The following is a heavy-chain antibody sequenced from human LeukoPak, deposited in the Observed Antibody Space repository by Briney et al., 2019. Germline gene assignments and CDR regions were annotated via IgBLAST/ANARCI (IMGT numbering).Heavy chain of an antibody. CDR1: GFTVSSSY. J-gene: IGHJ5*02. V-gene: IGHV3-21*01. CDR3: ARDLIRDYSSYPKENWFDP. D-gene: IGHD4-11*01. CDR2: ISSSSSYI. Sequence: GGSLRLSCAASGFTVSSSYMNWVRQAPGKGLEWVSSISSSSSYIYYADSVKGRFTISRDNAKNSLYLQMNSLRAEDTAVYYCARDLIRDYSSYPKENWFDPWGQGTLVTVSS.